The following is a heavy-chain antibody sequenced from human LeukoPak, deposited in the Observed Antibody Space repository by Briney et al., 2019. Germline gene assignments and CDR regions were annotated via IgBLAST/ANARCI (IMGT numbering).Heavy chain of an antibody. CDR3: ARALGDCSSTSCYYNWFDP. V-gene: IGHV1-8*01. Sequence: GASVKVSCKASGYTFTSYDINWVRQATGQGLEWMGWMNPNSGSTGYAQKFQGRVTMTRNTSISTAYMELSSLRSEDTAVYYCARALGDCSSTSCYYNWFDPWGQGTLVAVSS. D-gene: IGHD2-2*01. CDR2: MNPNSGST. J-gene: IGHJ5*02. CDR1: GYTFTSYD.